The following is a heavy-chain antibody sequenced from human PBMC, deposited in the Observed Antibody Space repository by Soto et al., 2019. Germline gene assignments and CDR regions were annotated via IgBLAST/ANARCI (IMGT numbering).Heavy chain of an antibody. CDR2: ISYDGSNK. D-gene: IGHD6-19*01. J-gene: IGHJ6*02. CDR1: GFTVRSYA. CDR3: ARLSSGWTAAYYGMDV. V-gene: IGHV3-30-3*01. Sequence: GGSLGLACAASGFTVRSYAMHGVRQAPGKGLEWVAVISYDGSNKYYADSVKGRFTISRDNSKNTLYLQMNSLRAEDTAVYYCARLSSGWTAAYYGMDVWGQGTTVTVS.